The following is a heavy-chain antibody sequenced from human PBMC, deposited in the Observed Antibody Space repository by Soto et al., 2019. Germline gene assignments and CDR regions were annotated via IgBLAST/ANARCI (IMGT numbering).Heavy chain of an antibody. CDR1: GYTFTGYY. J-gene: IGHJ4*02. CDR2: INPNSGGT. CDR3: ARGGNYYDSSGYYGLDY. Sequence: ASVKVSCKASGYTFTGYYMHWVLQAPVQWLEWMGWINPNSGGTNYAQKFQGWVTMTRDTSISTAYMELSRLRSDDTAVYYCARGGNYYDSSGYYGLDYWGQGTLVTVSS. D-gene: IGHD3-22*01. V-gene: IGHV1-2*04.